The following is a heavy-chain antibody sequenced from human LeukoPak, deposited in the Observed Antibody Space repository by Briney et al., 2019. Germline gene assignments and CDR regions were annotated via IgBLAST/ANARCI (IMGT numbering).Heavy chain of an antibody. J-gene: IGHJ6*03. CDR2: IWYGGSNK. D-gene: IGHD2-2*01. CDR1: GFTFSSYG. CDR3: AKAGGGQLLYYMDV. V-gene: IGHV3-30*02. Sequence: AGGSLRLSCAASGFTFSSYGMHWVRQAPGKGLEWVAVIWYGGSNKYYADSVKGRFTISRDKSKNTLYLQMNSLRAEDTAVYYCAKAGGGQLLYYMDVWGKGTTVTVS.